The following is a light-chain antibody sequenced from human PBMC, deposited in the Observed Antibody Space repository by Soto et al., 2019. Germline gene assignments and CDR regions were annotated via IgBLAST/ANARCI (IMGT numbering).Light chain of an antibody. Sequence: EILLTQSPATLSLSPGERATLSCGASQSVSSSYLAWYQQTTGQAPRLLIYGASSRDTGIPDRFSGMGSWTDFTLTLSRLEPEDFAVYYCQQYGSSTSTFGQGTKVDIK. CDR2: GAS. V-gene: IGKV3-20*01. CDR3: QQYGSSTST. CDR1: QSVSSSY. J-gene: IGKJ1*01.